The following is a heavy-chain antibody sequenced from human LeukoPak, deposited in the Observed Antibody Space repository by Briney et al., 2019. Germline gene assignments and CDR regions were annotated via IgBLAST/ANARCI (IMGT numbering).Heavy chain of an antibody. V-gene: IGHV4-34*01. Sequence: PSETLSLTCAVYGGSFSGYYWSWIRQPPGKGLEWIGEINHSGSTNYNPSLKSRVTISVDTSKNQFSLKLSSVAAADTAVYYCARDRIVVVPAAPWFDPWGQGTLVTVSS. J-gene: IGHJ5*02. D-gene: IGHD2-2*01. CDR1: GGSFSGYY. CDR3: ARDRIVVVPAAPWFDP. CDR2: INHSGST.